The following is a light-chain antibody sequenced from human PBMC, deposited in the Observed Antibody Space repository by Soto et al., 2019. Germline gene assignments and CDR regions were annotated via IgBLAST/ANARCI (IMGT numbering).Light chain of an antibody. V-gene: IGLV2-14*01. Sequence: QSVLTQPASVSGSLGQSITISCTGSNRDIGAYNLVSWYQQYPDTAPTLIIYEVRNRPSGVSYRFAGSRSGNTASLTISALQADDESTFYCSSYTTTSTLLFGGGTKVTVL. CDR1: NRDIGAYNL. J-gene: IGLJ3*02. CDR2: EVR. CDR3: SSYTTTSTLL.